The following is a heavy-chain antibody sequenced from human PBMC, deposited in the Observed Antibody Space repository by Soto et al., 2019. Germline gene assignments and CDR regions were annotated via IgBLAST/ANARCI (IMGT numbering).Heavy chain of an antibody. Sequence: SVKVSCKASGGTFSSYAISWVRQAPGQGLEWMGGIIPIFGTANYAQKFQGRVTITADESTSTAYMELSSLRSEDTAVYYCARDWYYYDSSGIRGAFDIWGQGTMVTVSS. J-gene: IGHJ3*02. V-gene: IGHV1-69*13. CDR1: GGTFSSYA. CDR2: IIPIFGTA. CDR3: ARDWYYYDSSGIRGAFDI. D-gene: IGHD3-22*01.